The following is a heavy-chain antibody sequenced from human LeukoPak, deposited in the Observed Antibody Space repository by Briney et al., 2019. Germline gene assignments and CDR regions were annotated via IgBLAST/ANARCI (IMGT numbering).Heavy chain of an antibody. V-gene: IGHV4-39*07. CDR3: ARALTPADYFDY. Sequence: SETLSLTCTVSGGSISSSSYYWGWIRQPPGKGLEWIGNIYYSGSTYYNPSLKSRVTISVDTSKNQFSLKLSSVTAADTAVYYCARALTPADYFDYWGQGTLVTVSS. CDR1: GGSISSSSYY. J-gene: IGHJ4*02. D-gene: IGHD3-16*01. CDR2: IYYSGST.